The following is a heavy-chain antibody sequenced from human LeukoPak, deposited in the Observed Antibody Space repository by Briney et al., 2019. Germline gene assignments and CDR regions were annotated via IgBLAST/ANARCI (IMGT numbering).Heavy chain of an antibody. CDR1: GFTFSSYA. V-gene: IGHV3-30*04. D-gene: IGHD6-19*01. CDR3: ARSSSGWYGSFDY. J-gene: IGHJ4*02. Sequence: PGGSLRLSCAASGFTFSSYAMHWVRQAPGKGLEWVAVTSYDGSNKYYADSVKGRFTISRDNSKNTLYLQMNSLRAEDTAVYYCARSSSGWYGSFDYWAREPWSPSPQ. CDR2: TSYDGSNK.